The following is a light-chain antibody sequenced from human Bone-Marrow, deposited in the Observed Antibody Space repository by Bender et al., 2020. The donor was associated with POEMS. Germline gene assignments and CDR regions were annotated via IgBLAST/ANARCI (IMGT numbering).Light chain of an antibody. J-gene: IGLJ7*01. V-gene: IGLV2-14*02. Sequence: QSALTQPASVSGSPGQSVTIPCSDTRSDVGSYNLVSWYQQHPGKAPKLIIFEGTKRPSGVSHRFSGSKSGSTASLAISGLRSEDEADYYCAAWDGGLRGAVFGGGTQLTVL. CDR1: RSDVGSYNL. CDR2: EGT. CDR3: AAWDGGLRGAV.